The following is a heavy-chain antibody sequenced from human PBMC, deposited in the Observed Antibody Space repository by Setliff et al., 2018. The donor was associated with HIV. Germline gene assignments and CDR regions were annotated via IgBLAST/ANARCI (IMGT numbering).Heavy chain of an antibody. CDR3: ARPQYPGYYFDY. Sequence: SETLSLTCTVSGDSMSSSSYYWGWIRQPPGKGLEWIGSIFYSGNTYYRPSLKSRVTISVDTSKNQFSLKLNSVTAADTAVYYCARPQYPGYYFDYWGQGTLVTVSS. J-gene: IGHJ4*02. D-gene: IGHD2-2*01. CDR2: IFYSGNT. CDR1: GDSMSSSSYY. V-gene: IGHV4-39*01.